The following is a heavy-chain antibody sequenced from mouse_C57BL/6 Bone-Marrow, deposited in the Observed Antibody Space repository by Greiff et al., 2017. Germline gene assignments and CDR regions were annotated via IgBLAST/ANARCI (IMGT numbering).Heavy chain of an antibody. V-gene: IGHV14-4*01. CDR1: GFNIKDDY. D-gene: IGHD1-1*01. CDR3: TTMYYYGSSPLDY. CDR2: IDPENGDT. Sequence: VQLKESGAELVSPGASVKLSCTASGFNIKDDYMHWVKQRPEQGLEWIGWIDPENGDTEYASKFQGKATITADTSSNTAYLQLSSLTSEDTAVYYCTTMYYYGSSPLDYWGQGTTLTVSS. J-gene: IGHJ2*01.